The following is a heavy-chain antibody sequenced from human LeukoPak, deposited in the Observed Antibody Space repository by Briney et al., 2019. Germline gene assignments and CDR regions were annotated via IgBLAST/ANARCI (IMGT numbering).Heavy chain of an antibody. Sequence: PGRSLRLSCAASGFTFSSYGMHWVRQAPGKGLEWVAVIWYDGNNKYYADSVKGRFTTSRDNSKNTLYLKMNSLRAEDTAVYYCARSTSSEYDIYHFDYWGQGTLVTVSS. J-gene: IGHJ4*02. D-gene: IGHD3-9*01. CDR3: ARSTSSEYDIYHFDY. CDR1: GFTFSSYG. CDR2: IWYDGNNK. V-gene: IGHV3-33*01.